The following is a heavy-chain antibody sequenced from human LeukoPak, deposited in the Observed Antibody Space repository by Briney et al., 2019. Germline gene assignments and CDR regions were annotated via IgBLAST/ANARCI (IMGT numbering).Heavy chain of an antibody. CDR2: ISGSGGST. Sequence: GGSLRLSCAASEFTFSSYAMAWVRQAPGKGLEWGSAISGSGGSTYYADSVKGRFTISRDNSKNTLYLQMNSLRAEDTAVYYCAKELMMGYYYYGMDVWGQGTTVTVSS. CDR1: EFTFSSYA. J-gene: IGHJ6*02. D-gene: IGHD1-26*01. V-gene: IGHV3-23*01. CDR3: AKELMMGYYYYGMDV.